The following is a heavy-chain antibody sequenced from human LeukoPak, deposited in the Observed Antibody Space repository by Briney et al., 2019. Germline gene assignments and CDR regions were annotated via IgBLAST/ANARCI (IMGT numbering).Heavy chain of an antibody. Sequence: SVKVSCKASGYTFTSYGISWVRQAPGQGLEWMGGIIPIFGTANYAQKFQGRVTITADESTSTAYMELSSLRSEDTAVYYCAREDLYDSSGYYYRGFDYWGQGTLVTVSS. CDR2: IIPIFGTA. V-gene: IGHV1-69*13. J-gene: IGHJ4*02. CDR3: AREDLYDSSGYYYRGFDY. D-gene: IGHD3-22*01. CDR1: GYTFTSYG.